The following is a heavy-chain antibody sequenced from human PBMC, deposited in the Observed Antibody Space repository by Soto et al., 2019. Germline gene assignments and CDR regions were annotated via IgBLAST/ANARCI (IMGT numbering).Heavy chain of an antibody. J-gene: IGHJ4*02. V-gene: IGHV4-31*03. CDR1: GGSISSGGYY. Sequence: QVQLQESGPGLVKPSQTLSLTCTVSGGSISSGGYYWSWIRQHPGKGLEWIGYIYYSGSTYYNPSLKSRVTISVDTSKNQFALKLSSVTAADTAVYYCAGGCSGGSCYSSFDYWGQGTLVTVSS. CDR2: IYYSGST. D-gene: IGHD2-15*01. CDR3: AGGCSGGSCYSSFDY.